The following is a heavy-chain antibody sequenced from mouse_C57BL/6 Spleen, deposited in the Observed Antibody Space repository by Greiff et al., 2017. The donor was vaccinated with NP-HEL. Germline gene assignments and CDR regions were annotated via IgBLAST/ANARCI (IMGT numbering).Heavy chain of an antibody. Sequence: QVQLKESGPELVKPGASVKISCKASGYAFSSSWMNWVKQRPGKGLEWIGRIYPGDGDTNYNGKFKGKATLTADKSSSTAYMQLSSLTSEDSAVSFCARDYYGSSYWYFDVWGTGTTVTVSS. V-gene: IGHV1-82*01. CDR2: IYPGDGDT. CDR3: ARDYYGSSYWYFDV. D-gene: IGHD1-1*01. J-gene: IGHJ1*03. CDR1: GYAFSSSW.